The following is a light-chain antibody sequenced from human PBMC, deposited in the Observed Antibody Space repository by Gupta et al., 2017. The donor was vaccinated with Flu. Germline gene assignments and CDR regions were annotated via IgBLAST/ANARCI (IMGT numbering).Light chain of an antibody. CDR2: DVN. CDR1: SSDVGDYKY. J-gene: IGLJ3*02. Sequence: QSALTQPRSVSGSPGQSVTISCTGTSSDVGDYKYVSWYQHHPGKAPKLIIYDVNKRPSGVPDRFSGSKSGNTASLTISGLQAEDEADYHCCSYAGSYTWVFGGGTKLTVL. V-gene: IGLV2-11*01. CDR3: CSYAGSYTWV.